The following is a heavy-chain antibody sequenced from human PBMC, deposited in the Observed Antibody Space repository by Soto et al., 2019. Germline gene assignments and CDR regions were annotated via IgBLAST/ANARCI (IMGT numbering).Heavy chain of an antibody. CDR2: ISSDGNNK. D-gene: IGHD4-17*01. Sequence: QVQLVESGGGVVQPGRSLRLSCAASGFTFDSYGMHWVRQAPGKGLEWVAVISSDGNNKYYADSVKGRFSIYRDNFNNILYLQMSSLRVEDTAVYYCVKDLLHNTVTTCGSWGQGNLVTVPS. V-gene: IGHV3-30*18. CDR3: VKDLLHNTVTTCGS. CDR1: GFTFDSYG. J-gene: IGHJ5*02.